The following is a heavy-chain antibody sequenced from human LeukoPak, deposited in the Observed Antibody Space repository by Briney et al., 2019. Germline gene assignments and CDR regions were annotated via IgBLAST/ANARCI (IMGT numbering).Heavy chain of an antibody. V-gene: IGHV3-30*12. J-gene: IGHJ4*02. CDR2: ISYDGSNK. Sequence: GGSLRLSCAASGFTFSNYGMYWVRQAPGKGLEWVAFISYDGSNKYHADSVKGRFTISRDNAKNSLYLQMNSLRAEDTAVYYCARDKPTMIVVVPLDYWGQGTLVTVSS. CDR1: GFTFSNYG. D-gene: IGHD3-22*01. CDR3: ARDKPTMIVVVPLDY.